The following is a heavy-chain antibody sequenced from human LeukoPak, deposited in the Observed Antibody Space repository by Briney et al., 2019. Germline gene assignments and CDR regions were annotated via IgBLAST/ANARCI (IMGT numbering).Heavy chain of an antibody. J-gene: IGHJ4*02. D-gene: IGHD2-21*02. CDR3: ARALGGTAGYYFDY. CDR2: INHSGST. V-gene: IGHV4-34*01. Sequence: SETLSLTCAVYGGSFSGYYWSWIRQPPGKGLEWIGEINHSGSTNYNPSLKSRVTISVDTSKNQFSLKLSSLTAPHTAVYYCARALGGTAGYYFDYWGQGTLVTVSS. CDR1: GGSFSGYY.